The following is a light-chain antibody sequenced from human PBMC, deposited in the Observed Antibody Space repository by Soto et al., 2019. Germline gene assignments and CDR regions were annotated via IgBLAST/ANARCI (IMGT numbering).Light chain of an antibody. CDR3: QQYDSYST. J-gene: IGKJ4*01. V-gene: IGKV1-5*03. CDR2: KAS. CDR1: QSIRSW. Sequence: DIQMTQFPSTLSASVGDRVTITCRASQSIRSWLAWYQQKPGKAPNLLIYKASSLPSGVPSRFSGSGYGTEFTLTISSLQPDDIATYYCQQYDSYSTFVGGTKVQSK.